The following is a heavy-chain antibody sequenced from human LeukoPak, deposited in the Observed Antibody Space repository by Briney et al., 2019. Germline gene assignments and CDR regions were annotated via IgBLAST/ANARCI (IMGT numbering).Heavy chain of an antibody. Sequence: GGSLRLSCAASGFTFSVYWMHWVRHAPGKGLVWVSRISSSSRMTNYADSVPGRFTISRDNAKNTLFLQMNSLRAEDTAVYYCARLVATAAGSTYFDSWGQGTLATLSS. CDR2: ISSSSRMT. V-gene: IGHV3-74*01. CDR1: GFTFSVYW. D-gene: IGHD5-12*01. CDR3: ARLVATAAGSTYFDS. J-gene: IGHJ4*02.